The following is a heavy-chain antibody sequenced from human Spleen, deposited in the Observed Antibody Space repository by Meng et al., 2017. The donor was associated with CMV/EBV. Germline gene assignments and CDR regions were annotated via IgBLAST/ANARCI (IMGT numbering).Heavy chain of an antibody. V-gene: IGHV3-30*02. CDR3: ASAAQKTFDY. D-gene: IGHD6-13*01. Sequence: QVQLVESGGGVVQPGGSLGLSCAASGFTFSSYGMHWVRQAPGKGLEWVAFIRYDGSNKYYADSVKGRFTISRDNSKNTLYLQMNSLRAEDTAVYYCASAAQKTFDYWGQGTLVTVSS. J-gene: IGHJ4*02. CDR1: GFTFSSYG. CDR2: IRYDGSNK.